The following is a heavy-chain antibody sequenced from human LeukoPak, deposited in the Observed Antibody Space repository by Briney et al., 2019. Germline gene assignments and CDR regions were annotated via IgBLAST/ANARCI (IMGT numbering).Heavy chain of an antibody. Sequence: LPGGSLRLSCAASGFTFSSYGMSWVRQAPGKGLEWVSAISGSGGSTYYADSVKGRFTISRDNSKNTLYLQMNSLRAEDTAVYYCAKEVGYYYDSSGKYFDYWGQGTLVTVSS. V-gene: IGHV3-23*01. CDR1: GFTFSSYG. J-gene: IGHJ4*02. CDR3: AKEVGYYYDSSGKYFDY. D-gene: IGHD3-22*01. CDR2: ISGSGGST.